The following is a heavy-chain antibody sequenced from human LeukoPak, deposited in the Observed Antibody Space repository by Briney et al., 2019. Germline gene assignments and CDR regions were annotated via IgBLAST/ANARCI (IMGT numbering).Heavy chain of an antibody. Sequence: SVKVSCKASGFTFTSSAMQWVRQARGQRLEWIGWIVVGSGNTNYAQKFQERVTITRDMSTSTVYMELSSLRSEDTAVCYCAAGYYDSSGYVFDYWGQGTLVTVSS. CDR1: GFTFTSSA. V-gene: IGHV1-58*02. J-gene: IGHJ4*02. D-gene: IGHD3-22*01. CDR2: IVVGSGNT. CDR3: AAGYYDSSGYVFDY.